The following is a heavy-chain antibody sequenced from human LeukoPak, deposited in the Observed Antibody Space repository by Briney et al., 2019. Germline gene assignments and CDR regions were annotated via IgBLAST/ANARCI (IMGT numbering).Heavy chain of an antibody. Sequence: GASVKVSCKASGYTFTSYYMHWVRQAPGQGLEWMGIINPSGGSTSYAQKFQGRVTVTRDTSTSTVYMELSSLRSEDTAVYYCAREVEYSSSSRDYFDYWGQGTLVTVSS. CDR2: INPSGGST. CDR1: GYTFTSYY. D-gene: IGHD6-6*01. V-gene: IGHV1-46*01. J-gene: IGHJ4*02. CDR3: AREVEYSSSSRDYFDY.